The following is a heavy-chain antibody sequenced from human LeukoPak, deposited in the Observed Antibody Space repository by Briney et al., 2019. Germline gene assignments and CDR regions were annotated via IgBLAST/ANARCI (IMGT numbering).Heavy chain of an antibody. Sequence: GGSLRLSCAASGFTFSNAWMSWVRQAPGKGLEWVGRIKSKTDGGTTDYAAPVKGRFTISRDDSKNTLYLQMNSLKTEDTAVYYCTTDPLREMATIEHRHWGQGTLVTVSS. CDR1: GFTFSNAW. V-gene: IGHV3-15*01. CDR2: IKSKTDGGTT. D-gene: IGHD5-24*01. J-gene: IGHJ4*02. CDR3: TTDPLREMATIEHRH.